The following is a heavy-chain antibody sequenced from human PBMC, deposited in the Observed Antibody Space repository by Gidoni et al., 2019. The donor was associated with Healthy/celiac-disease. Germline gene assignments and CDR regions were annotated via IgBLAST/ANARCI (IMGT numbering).Heavy chain of an antibody. J-gene: IGHJ4*02. D-gene: IGHD6-19*01. V-gene: IGHV3-74*01. CDR1: GCTFSSYW. CDR2: INSDGSST. CDR3: ARVEQWLGLGY. Sequence: EVQLVESGGGLVQPGGSLRLSCADSGCTFSSYWMHWVRQAPGKGLVWVSRINSDGSSTSYADSVKGRFTISRDNAKNTLYLQMNSLRAEDTAVYYCARVEQWLGLGYWGQGTLVTVSS.